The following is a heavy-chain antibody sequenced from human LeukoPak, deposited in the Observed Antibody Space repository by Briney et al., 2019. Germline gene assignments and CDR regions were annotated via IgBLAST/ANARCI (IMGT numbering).Heavy chain of an antibody. CDR2: IRYDGSNK. Sequence: GGSLRLSCAASGFTFSSYGMHWVRQAPGKGLEWVAFIRYDGSNKYYADSVKGRFTISRDNSKNTLYLQMNSLRAEDTAVYYCARVPRYCSGGSCYSEFDYWGQGTLVTVSS. CDR3: ARVPRYCSGGSCYSEFDY. CDR1: GFTFSSYG. J-gene: IGHJ4*02. V-gene: IGHV3-30*02. D-gene: IGHD2-15*01.